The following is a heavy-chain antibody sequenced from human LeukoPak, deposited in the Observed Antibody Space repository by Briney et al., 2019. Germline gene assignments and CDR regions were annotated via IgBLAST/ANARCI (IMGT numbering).Heavy chain of an antibody. D-gene: IGHD6-19*01. J-gene: IGHJ4*02. CDR3: ARDRLAVAGRGDYFDY. CDR2: INWNGGST. V-gene: IGHV3-20*04. CDR1: GFTFSSYS. Sequence: GGSLRLSCAASGFTFSSYSMNWVRQAPGKGLEWVSGINWNGGSTVYADSVKGRFTISRDNAKNSLYLQMNSLRAEDTAFYYCARDRLAVAGRGDYFDYWGQGTLVTVSS.